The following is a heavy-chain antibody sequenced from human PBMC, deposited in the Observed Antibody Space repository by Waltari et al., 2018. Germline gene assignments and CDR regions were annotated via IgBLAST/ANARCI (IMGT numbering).Heavy chain of an antibody. D-gene: IGHD6-19*01. J-gene: IGHJ4*02. CDR1: GGSISSSSYY. CDR3: ASSGYSSGWALY. CDR2: IYYSGST. V-gene: IGHV4-39*07. Sequence: QLQLQESGPGLVKPSETLSLTCTVSGGSISSSSYYWGWIRQPPGKGLEWIGSIYYSGSTYYNPSLKSLVTISVDTSKNQFSLKLSSVTAADTAVYYCASSGYSSGWALYWGQGTLVTVSS.